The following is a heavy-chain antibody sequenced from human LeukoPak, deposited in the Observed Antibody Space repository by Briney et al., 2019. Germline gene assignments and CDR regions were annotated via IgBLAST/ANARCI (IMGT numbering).Heavy chain of an antibody. CDR2: INHSGST. V-gene: IGHV4-34*08. Sequence: GSLRLSCAASGFTFTNYVMSWIRQPPGKGLDWIGEINHSGSTNYNPSLKSRVTISVDTSKNQFSLKLSSVTAADTAVYYCATRAYYYGSGSYPDHWGQGTLVTVSS. CDR1: GFTFTNYV. CDR3: ATRAYYYGSGSYPDH. J-gene: IGHJ4*02. D-gene: IGHD3-10*01.